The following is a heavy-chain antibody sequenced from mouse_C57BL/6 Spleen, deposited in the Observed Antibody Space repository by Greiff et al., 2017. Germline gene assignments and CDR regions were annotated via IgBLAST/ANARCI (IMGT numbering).Heavy chain of an antibody. V-gene: IGHV1-59*01. CDR2: IDPSDSYT. D-gene: IGHD2-2*01. CDR1: GYTFTSYW. CDR3: ARRAVISLYYYAMDY. Sequence: VQLQQSGAELVRPGTSVKLSCKASGYTFTSYWMHWVKQRPGQGLEWIGVIDPSDSYTNYNQKFKGKATLTVDTSSSTAYMQLSSLTSEDSAVYYCARRAVISLYYYAMDYWGQGTSVTVSS. J-gene: IGHJ4*01.